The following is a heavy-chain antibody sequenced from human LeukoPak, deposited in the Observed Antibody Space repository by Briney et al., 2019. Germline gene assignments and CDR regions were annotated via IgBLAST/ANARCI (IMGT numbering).Heavy chain of an antibody. CDR2: IYYSGST. CDR3: ARGTYYYDSSGYWDWFDP. CDR1: GGSISSGGYY. J-gene: IGHJ5*02. Sequence: SETLSLTCTVSGGSISSGGYYWSWIRQHQGKGLEGIGYIYYSGSTYYNPSLKSRVTISVDTSKNQFSLKLSSVTAADTAVYYCARGTYYYDSSGYWDWFDPWGQGTLVTVSS. D-gene: IGHD3-22*01. V-gene: IGHV4-31*03.